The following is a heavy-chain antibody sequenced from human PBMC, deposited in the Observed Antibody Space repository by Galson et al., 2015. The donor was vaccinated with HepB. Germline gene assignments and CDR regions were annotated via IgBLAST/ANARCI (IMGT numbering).Heavy chain of an antibody. CDR1: GFTFSSYW. D-gene: IGHD4-17*01. Sequence: SLRLSCAASGFTFSSYWMHWVRQAPGKGLVWVSRINSDGSSTSYADSVKGRFTISRDNAKNTLYLQMNGLRAEDTAVYYCARAIPYGDYYYYYGMDVWGQGTTVTVSS. J-gene: IGHJ6*02. CDR3: ARAIPYGDYYYYYGMDV. CDR2: INSDGSST. V-gene: IGHV3-74*01.